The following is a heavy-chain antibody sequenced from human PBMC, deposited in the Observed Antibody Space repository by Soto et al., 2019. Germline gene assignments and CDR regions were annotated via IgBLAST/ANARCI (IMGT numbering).Heavy chain of an antibody. D-gene: IGHD3-3*01. CDR2: INHSGST. V-gene: IGHV4-34*01. CDR3: ARDNWNYYYGMDV. CDR1: GGSFSGYY. Sequence: SETLSLTCAVYGGSFSGYYWSWVRQPPGKGLEWIGEINHSGSTNYNPSLKSRVTISVDTSKNQFSLKLSSVTAADTAVYYCARDNWNYYYGMDVWGQGTTVTVSS. J-gene: IGHJ6*02.